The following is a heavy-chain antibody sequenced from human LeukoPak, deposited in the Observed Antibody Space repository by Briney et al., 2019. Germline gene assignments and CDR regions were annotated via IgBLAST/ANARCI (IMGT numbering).Heavy chain of an antibody. D-gene: IGHD2-15*01. Sequence: ASVKVSCKASGYTFTGYYMHWVRQAPGQGLEWMGWINPNSGGTNYAQKFQGRVTMTRDTSISTAYMELSRLRSDDTAVYYCGRDLRMGCCSGGSCYPGAYWGQGTLVTVSS. CDR3: GRDLRMGCCSGGSCYPGAY. CDR1: GYTFTGYY. V-gene: IGHV1-2*02. CDR2: INPNSGGT. J-gene: IGHJ4*02.